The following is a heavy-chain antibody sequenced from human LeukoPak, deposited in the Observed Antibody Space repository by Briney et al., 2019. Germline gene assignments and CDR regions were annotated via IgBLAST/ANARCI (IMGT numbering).Heavy chain of an antibody. Sequence: SETLSLTCAVYGGSFSGYYWSWIRQPPGKGLEWIGEINHSGSTNYNPSLKSRVTISVDTSKNQFSLKLSSVTAADTAVYYCAREGGSIYFDYWGQGTLVTVSS. CDR3: AREGGSIYFDY. V-gene: IGHV4-34*01. D-gene: IGHD5-12*01. CDR2: INHSGST. J-gene: IGHJ4*02. CDR1: GGSFSGYY.